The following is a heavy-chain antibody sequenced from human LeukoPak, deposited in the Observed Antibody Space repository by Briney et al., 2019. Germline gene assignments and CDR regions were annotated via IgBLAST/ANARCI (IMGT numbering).Heavy chain of an antibody. J-gene: IGHJ4*02. Sequence: GGSQRLSCVASGLTFTSSDFNWIRQAPGKGLEWLSTITRSGSNLYYADSVKGRFTTSRDDAKDSVYLQMESLRVEDTAIYYCARNFDSWGQGTLVTVSS. V-gene: IGHV3-21*01. CDR2: ITRSGSNL. CDR1: GLTFTSSD. CDR3: ARNFDS.